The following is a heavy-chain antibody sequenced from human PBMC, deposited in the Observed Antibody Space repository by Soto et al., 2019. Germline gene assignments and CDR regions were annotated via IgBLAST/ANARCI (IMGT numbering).Heavy chain of an antibody. J-gene: IGHJ4*02. CDR3: AKQFQGTVDSNYDY. V-gene: IGHV3-23*01. D-gene: IGHD4-4*01. Sequence: GGSLRLSCAASGFTFNIYAMSWVRQAPGKGLEWVSAMSAGGGSTYYADSVKGRFTISRDNSKNTLYLQMNSLRAEDTAVYYCAKQFQGTVDSNYDYWGQGTLVTVSS. CDR2: MSAGGGST. CDR1: GFTFNIYA.